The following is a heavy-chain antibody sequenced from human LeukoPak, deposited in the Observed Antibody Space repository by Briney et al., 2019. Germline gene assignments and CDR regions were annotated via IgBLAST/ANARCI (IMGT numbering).Heavy chain of an antibody. J-gene: IGHJ4*02. CDR2: ISSSSSYI. V-gene: IGHV3-21*01. D-gene: IGHD3-10*01. Sequence: PGGSLRLSCAASGFTFSSYSMNWVRQAPGKGLEWVSSISSSSSYIYYADSVKGRFTISRDNAKNSLYLQMNSLRAEDTAVYYCARWDYGSGSYKDYWGQGTLVTVSS. CDR3: ARWDYGSGSYKDY. CDR1: GFTFSSYS.